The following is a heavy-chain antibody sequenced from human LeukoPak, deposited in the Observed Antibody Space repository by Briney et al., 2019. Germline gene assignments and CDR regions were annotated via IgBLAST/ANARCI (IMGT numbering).Heavy chain of an antibody. CDR2: IYPGDSET. J-gene: IGHJ4*02. D-gene: IGHD1-1*01. Sequence: GASLKISCKGSGYSFISYWIGWVRQMPGKGLEWMGIIYPGDSETRYSPSFQGQVTISADKSINTAYLQWSSLKASDTAMYYCARRYKYGADYWGQGTPVTVSS. CDR3: ARRYKYGADY. V-gene: IGHV5-51*01. CDR1: GYSFISYW.